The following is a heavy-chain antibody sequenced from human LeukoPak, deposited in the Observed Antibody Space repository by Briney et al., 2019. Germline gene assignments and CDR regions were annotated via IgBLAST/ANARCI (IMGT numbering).Heavy chain of an antibody. D-gene: IGHD3-9*01. CDR3: GRDLAVGRPSFDS. J-gene: IGHJ6*01. CDR2: IWYHGRNQ. CDR1: GFTFSNYG. V-gene: IGHV3-33*01. Sequence: GGSLRLSCTTSGFTFSNYGLHWVRQAPGKGRERVADIWYHGRNQYYADSVKGRFTISRDNSKSTLYLQMNSLRVEDTAVYFCGRDLAVGRPSFDSWGQGTTVTVSS.